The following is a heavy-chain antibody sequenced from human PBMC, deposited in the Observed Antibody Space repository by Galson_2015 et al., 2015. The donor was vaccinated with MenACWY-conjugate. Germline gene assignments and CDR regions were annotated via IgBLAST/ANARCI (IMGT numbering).Heavy chain of an antibody. Sequence: SLRLSCAASGFGFSGYWMSWVRQAPGKGLEWVATIMSDGNKKYNVDSLKGRFTTSRDNAKNSLYLQMSTLRAEDTAVYYCVRVKWQQLTADSWGQGTLVTVSS. CDR3: VRVKWQQLTADS. D-gene: IGHD1-26*01. CDR2: IMSDGNKK. CDR1: GFGFSGYW. V-gene: IGHV3-7*03. J-gene: IGHJ4*02.